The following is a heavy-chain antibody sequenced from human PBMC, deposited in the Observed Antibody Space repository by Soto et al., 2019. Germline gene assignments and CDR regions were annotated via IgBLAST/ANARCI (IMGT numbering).Heavy chain of an antibody. J-gene: IGHJ4*02. Sequence: GGSPRLSCAASGFTFSSYWMSWVRQAPGKGLEWVANIKQDGSEKYYVDSVKGRFTISRDNAKNSLYLQMNSLRAEDTAVYYCARDRSGGYYDFWSGYWDYWGQGTLVTVSS. CDR1: GFTFSSYW. CDR2: IKQDGSEK. D-gene: IGHD3-3*01. CDR3: ARDRSGGYYDFWSGYWDY. V-gene: IGHV3-7*01.